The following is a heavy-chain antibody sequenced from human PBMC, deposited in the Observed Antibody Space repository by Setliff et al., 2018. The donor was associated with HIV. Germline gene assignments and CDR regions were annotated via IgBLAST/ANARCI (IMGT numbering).Heavy chain of an antibody. CDR1: GDSISNSAYF. CDR2: IYYNGDT. D-gene: IGHD3-9*01. Sequence: SETLSLTCSVSGDSISNSAYFWGWIRQPSGKGLEYIGSIYYNGDTYYNPSLKSRVTISVDTSKNQFSLKLSSVTAADTAVYYCARPFDWGSSHPLGYWSQGTLVTVSS. CDR3: ARPFDWGSSHPLGY. J-gene: IGHJ4*02. V-gene: IGHV4-39*01.